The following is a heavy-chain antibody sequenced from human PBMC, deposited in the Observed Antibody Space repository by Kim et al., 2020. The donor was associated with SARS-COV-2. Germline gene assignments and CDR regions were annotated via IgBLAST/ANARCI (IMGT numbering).Heavy chain of an antibody. CDR1: GGSISNNDCY. V-gene: IGHV4-39*01. J-gene: IGHJ1*01. Sequence: SETLSLTCTVSGGSISNNDCYWGWIRQSPGKGLEWIATIHYTGNTYYNPSLKSRVTISVDASKNQFSLQLNSVTAADTAVYYCALTNWNIPTPLSDWGQG. D-gene: IGHD1-20*01. CDR2: IHYTGNT. CDR3: ALTNWNIPTPLSD.